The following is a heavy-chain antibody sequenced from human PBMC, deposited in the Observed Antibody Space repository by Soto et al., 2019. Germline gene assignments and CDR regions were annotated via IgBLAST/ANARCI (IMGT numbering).Heavy chain of an antibody. CDR3: AKDLYYYDSSGYFPLIFDY. V-gene: IGHV3-23*01. D-gene: IGHD3-22*01. J-gene: IGHJ4*02. Sequence: EVQLLESGGGLVQPGGSLRLSCAASGFTFSSYAMSWVRQAPGKGLEWVSAISGSGGSTYYTDSVKGRFTISRDNSKNTLYLQMNSLRAEDTAVYYCAKDLYYYDSSGYFPLIFDYWGQGTLVTVSS. CDR1: GFTFSSYA. CDR2: ISGSGGST.